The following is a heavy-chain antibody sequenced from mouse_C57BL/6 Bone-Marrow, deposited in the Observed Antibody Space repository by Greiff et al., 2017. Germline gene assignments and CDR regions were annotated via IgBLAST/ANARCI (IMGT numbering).Heavy chain of an antibody. CDR3: AGVWPFAY. CDR1: GYTFTGYW. CDR2: INPSSGYI. J-gene: IGHJ3*01. Sequence: VHVKQSGAELAKPGASVKLSCKASGYTFTGYWMHWVKQRPGQGLEWIGYINPSSGYIKYNQKFKDKATLTADKSSSTAYMQLSSLTSEDSAVYYCAGVWPFAYWGQGTLVTVSA. V-gene: IGHV1-7*01. D-gene: IGHD2-10*02.